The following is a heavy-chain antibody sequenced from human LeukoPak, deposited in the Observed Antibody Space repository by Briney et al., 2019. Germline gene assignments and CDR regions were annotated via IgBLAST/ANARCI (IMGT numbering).Heavy chain of an antibody. CDR3: ARVGYYDFWSGSVGYYFDY. J-gene: IGHJ4*02. CDR2: IYYSGST. CDR1: GGSISSYY. D-gene: IGHD3-3*01. Sequence: SETLSLTCTVSGGSISSYYWSWVRQPPGKGLEWIGDIYYSGSTNYNPSLKSRVTISVDTSKNQFSLKLSSVTAADTAVYYCARVGYYDFWSGSVGYYFDYWGQRTLVTVSS. V-gene: IGHV4-59*01.